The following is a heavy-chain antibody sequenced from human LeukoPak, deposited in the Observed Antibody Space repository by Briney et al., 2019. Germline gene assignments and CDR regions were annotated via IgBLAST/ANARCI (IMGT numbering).Heavy chain of an antibody. Sequence: GESLRLSCAASGFTFTTYWMSWVRQAPGKGLEWVANIKQDGNEKYYVDSVKGRFTISRDNAKKSLYLQMNSLRAEDTAVYYCARHLSGVTGYTYGRGIDYWGQGTLVTVSS. CDR2: IKQDGNEK. D-gene: IGHD5-18*01. CDR1: GFTFTTYW. CDR3: ARHLSGVTGYTYGRGIDY. J-gene: IGHJ4*02. V-gene: IGHV3-7*01.